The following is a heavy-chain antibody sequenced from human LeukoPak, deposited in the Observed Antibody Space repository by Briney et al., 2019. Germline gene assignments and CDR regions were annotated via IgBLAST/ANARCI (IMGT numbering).Heavy chain of an antibody. CDR3: ARGASVDYSNPIYDY. Sequence: PGGSLRLSCAASGFTFSSYGMHWVRQAPGKGLEWVAFIRYDGSNKYYADSVKGRFTISRDNSKNTLYLQMNSLRAADTAVYYCARGASVDYSNPIYDYWGQGTLVTVSS. CDR1: GFTFSSYG. J-gene: IGHJ4*02. V-gene: IGHV3-30*02. CDR2: IRYDGSNK. D-gene: IGHD4-11*01.